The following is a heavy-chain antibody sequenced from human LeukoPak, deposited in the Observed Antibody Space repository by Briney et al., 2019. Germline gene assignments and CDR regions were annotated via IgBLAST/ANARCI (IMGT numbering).Heavy chain of an antibody. CDR3: ARMGDYYYMDV. CDR2: IYHSGST. J-gene: IGHJ6*03. V-gene: IGHV4-39*07. CDR1: GGSISSGDYY. Sequence: SETLSLTCTVSGGSISSGDYYWSWIRRPPGKGLEWIGSIYHSGSTYYNPSLKSRVTISVDTSKNQFSLKLSSVTAADTAVYYCARMGDYYYMDVWGKGTTVTVSS.